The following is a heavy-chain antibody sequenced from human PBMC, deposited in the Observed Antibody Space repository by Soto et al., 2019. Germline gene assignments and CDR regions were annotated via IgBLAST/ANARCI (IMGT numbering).Heavy chain of an antibody. CDR1: GYPFSRHW. V-gene: IGHV3-74*01. Sequence: EVQLVESGGGLVQPGGSLRLSCAASGYPFSRHWIHWVRQAPGQGPVGVSRISPDGTVTDYADFVEGRFTISRDNGKNTLYLQMSSLRAEDTAVYYCARPRSMSSSGFDIWGQGTMVIVSS. CDR3: ARPRSMSSSGFDI. D-gene: IGHD1-26*01. J-gene: IGHJ3*02. CDR2: ISPDGTVT.